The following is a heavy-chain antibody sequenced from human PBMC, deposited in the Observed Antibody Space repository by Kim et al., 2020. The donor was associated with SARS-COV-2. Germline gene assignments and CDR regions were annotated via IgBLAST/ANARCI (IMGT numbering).Heavy chain of an antibody. D-gene: IGHD3-10*01. Sequence: ASVKVSCKASGYTFTSYDINWVRQATGQGLEWMGWMNPNSGSTGYAQKFQGRVTMTRNPSVSTAYLEVTSLRSEDTAVYYCARGLRGVMSFGMDVWGQGTTVTVSS. CDR1: GYTFTSYD. CDR3: ARGLRGVMSFGMDV. V-gene: IGHV1-8*01. J-gene: IGHJ6*02. CDR2: MNPNSGST.